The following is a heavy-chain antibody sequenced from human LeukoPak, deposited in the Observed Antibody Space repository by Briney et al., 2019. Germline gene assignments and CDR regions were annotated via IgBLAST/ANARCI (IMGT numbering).Heavy chain of an antibody. Sequence: SVKVSCKASGGTFSSYAISWVRQAPGQGLEWMGGIIPIFGTANYAQKFQGRVTITADKSTSTAYMELSSLRSEDTAVYYYAREGPEMATITDYYYMDVWGKGTTVTVSS. J-gene: IGHJ6*03. CDR3: AREGPEMATITDYYYMDV. V-gene: IGHV1-69*06. CDR2: IIPIFGTA. CDR1: GGTFSSYA. D-gene: IGHD5-24*01.